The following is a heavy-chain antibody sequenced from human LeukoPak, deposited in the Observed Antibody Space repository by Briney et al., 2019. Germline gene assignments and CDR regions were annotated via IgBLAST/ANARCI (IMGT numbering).Heavy chain of an antibody. CDR2: INPSGGST. D-gene: IGHD3-9*01. CDR3: ARGAYDILHYNWFDP. J-gene: IGHJ5*02. CDR1: GYTFTSYY. Sequence: ASVKASCKASGYTFTSYYMHWVRQAPGQGLEWMGIINPSGGSTSYAQKFQGRVTMTRDMSTSTVYMELSSLRSEDTAVYYCARGAYDILHYNWFDPWGQGTLVTVSS. V-gene: IGHV1-46*01.